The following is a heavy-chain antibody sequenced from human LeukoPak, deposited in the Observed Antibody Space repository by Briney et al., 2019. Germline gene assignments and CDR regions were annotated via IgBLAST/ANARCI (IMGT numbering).Heavy chain of an antibody. CDR1: GGSISSYY. J-gene: IGHJ3*02. V-gene: IGHV4-59*01. Sequence: PSETLSLTCTVSGGSISSYYWSWIRQPPGKGLEWIGYIYYSGSTSYNPSLRNRVTISVDTSKNQFSLKPYSVTAADTAVYYCARAGTLQSNPSAFDIWGQGTMVTVSS. D-gene: IGHD5-24*01. CDR3: ARAGTLQSNPSAFDI. CDR2: IYYSGST.